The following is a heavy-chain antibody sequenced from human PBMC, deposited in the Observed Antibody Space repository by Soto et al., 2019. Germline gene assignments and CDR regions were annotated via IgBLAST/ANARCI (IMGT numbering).Heavy chain of an antibody. J-gene: IGHJ5*02. D-gene: IGHD3-10*01. Sequence: SETLSLTCSVSGASISSNHWTWIRQPPGKGLEWIGCMYDSVTTRYDSFFKGRVTISIDTSKNQFSLKLSSVTAVDTAVYYCARHFPGEANWFDPWAREPWSPSP. CDR1: GASISSNH. V-gene: IGHV4-59*08. CDR3: ARHFPGEANWFDP. CDR2: MYDSVTT.